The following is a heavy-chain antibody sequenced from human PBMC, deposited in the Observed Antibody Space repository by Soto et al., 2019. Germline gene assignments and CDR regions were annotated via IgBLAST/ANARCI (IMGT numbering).Heavy chain of an antibody. V-gene: IGHV4-30-4*01. CDR1: GDSISSDDYY. CDR3: ARVRLYGFDV. Sequence: PSETLSLTCTVSGDSISSDDYYWSWIRQPPGKGLEWIGYIYYRGSPYYNASLESRVIISLDTSKNQFSLMLSSVTAADTAVYYCARVRLYGFDVWGQGTTFPVSS. CDR2: IYYRGSP. D-gene: IGHD3-16*01. J-gene: IGHJ6*02.